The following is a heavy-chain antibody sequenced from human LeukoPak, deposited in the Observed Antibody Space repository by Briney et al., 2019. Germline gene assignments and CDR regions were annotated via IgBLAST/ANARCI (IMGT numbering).Heavy chain of an antibody. CDR3: AKGVTTPSYYYYYMDV. CDR1: GFTFISYA. J-gene: IGHJ6*03. D-gene: IGHD4-11*01. CDR2: ISYDGINK. V-gene: IGHV3-30-3*01. Sequence: PGRSLRLSCAASGFTFISYAMHWVRQAPGKGLEWVAVISYDGINKYYADSVKGRFTISRDNSKNTLYLQMNSLRVEDTAVYYCAKGVTTPSYYYYYMDVWGKGTTVTVSS.